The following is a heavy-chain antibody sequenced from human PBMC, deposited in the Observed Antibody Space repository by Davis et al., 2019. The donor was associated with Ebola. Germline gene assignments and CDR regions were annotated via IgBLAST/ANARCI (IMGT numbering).Heavy chain of an antibody. J-gene: IGHJ6*02. Sequence: SVKVSCKASGGTFSSYAISWVRQAPGQGLEWMGGIIPIFGTANYAQKFQGRVTITADESTSTAYMELSSLRSEDTAVYYCARGKGVVRGAYYYYYGMDVWGQGTTVTVSS. CDR3: ARGKGVVRGAYYYYYGMDV. CDR2: IIPIFGTA. D-gene: IGHD3-10*01. V-gene: IGHV1-69*13. CDR1: GGTFSSYA.